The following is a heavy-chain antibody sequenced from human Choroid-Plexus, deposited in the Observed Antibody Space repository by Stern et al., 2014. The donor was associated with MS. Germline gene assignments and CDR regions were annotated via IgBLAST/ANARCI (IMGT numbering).Heavy chain of an antibody. V-gene: IGHV3-30*18. J-gene: IGHJ4*02. CDR1: GFSFRSFG. CDR3: AKERKYLTFFFDF. D-gene: IGHD2/OR15-2a*01. Sequence: VQLVESGGGVVQPGRPLRLSCAASGFSFRSFGLHWVRPAPCKGLEWVAIISYDGSKDYADSVKGRFDIARDNSKNTLYLQMNSLRAEDTAVYYCAKERKYLTFFFDFWGQGSLVTVSS. CDR2: ISYDGSK.